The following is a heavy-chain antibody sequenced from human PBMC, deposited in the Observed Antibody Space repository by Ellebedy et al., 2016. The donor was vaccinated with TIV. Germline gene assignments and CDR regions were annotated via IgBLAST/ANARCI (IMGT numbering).Heavy chain of an antibody. V-gene: IGHV4-34*01. D-gene: IGHD5-18*01. CDR2: INHSGST. CDR1: GGSFSGYY. Sequence: SETLSLTXAVYGGSFSGYYWSWIRQPPGKGLEWIGEINHSGSTNYNPSLKSRVTISVDTSKNQFSLKLSSVTAADTAVYYCASIRGYSYGPHYYYYYMDVWGKGTTVTVSS. J-gene: IGHJ6*03. CDR3: ASIRGYSYGPHYYYYYMDV.